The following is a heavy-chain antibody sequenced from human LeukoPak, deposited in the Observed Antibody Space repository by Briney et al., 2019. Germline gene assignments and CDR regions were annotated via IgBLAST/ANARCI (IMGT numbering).Heavy chain of an antibody. CDR1: GGSISSYY. V-gene: IGHV4-59*01. CDR3: ARGGASGWYPDY. J-gene: IGHJ4*02. D-gene: IGHD6-19*01. Sequence: SETLSLTCTVSGGSISSYYWSWIRQPPGKGLEWIGYIYYSGSTNYNPSLKSRVTISVDTSKNQFSLKLSSVTAADTAVYYCARGGASGWYPDYWGQGTLVTVSS. CDR2: IYYSGST.